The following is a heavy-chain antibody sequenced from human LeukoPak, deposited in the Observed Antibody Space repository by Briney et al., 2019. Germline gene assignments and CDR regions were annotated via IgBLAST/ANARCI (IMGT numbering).Heavy chain of an antibody. Sequence: GGSLRLSCATSGFTFSIYAMTWVRQAPGKGLEWVSVISGSGGSTYYADSVKGQFTISRDNPKNALHLQMNSLRAEDTAVYYCAKGDGDDPGGYNYYYMDVWGKGTTVTISS. CDR1: GFTFSIYA. CDR2: ISGSGGST. J-gene: IGHJ6*03. D-gene: IGHD3-10*01. V-gene: IGHV3-23*01. CDR3: AKGDGDDPGGYNYYYMDV.